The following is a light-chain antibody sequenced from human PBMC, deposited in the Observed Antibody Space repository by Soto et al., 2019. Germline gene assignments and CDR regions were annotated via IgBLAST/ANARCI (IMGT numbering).Light chain of an antibody. Sequence: QSVLTQPASVSGSPGQSITISCTGTSSDVGGYNYVSWYQQHPGKAPKLLFFYLCIRPSGFFIRFSGSKSGNTASLTISGLQAEDEADYYCSSYTSSSTQVFGTGTKVTVL. V-gene: IGLV2-14*01. CDR3: SSYTSSSTQV. CDR1: SSDVGGYNY. J-gene: IGLJ1*01. CDR2: YLC.